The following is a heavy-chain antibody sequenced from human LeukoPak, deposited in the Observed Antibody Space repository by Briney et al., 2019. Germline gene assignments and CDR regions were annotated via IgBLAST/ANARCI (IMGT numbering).Heavy chain of an antibody. CDR1: GFTFSSYA. D-gene: IGHD5-18*01. CDR2: ISGSGGST. Sequence: GSPRLSCAASGFTFSSYAMSWVRQAPGKGLEWVSAISGSGGSTYYADSVKGRFTISRDNSKNTLYLQMNSLRAEDTAVYYCAKTIRGYSYGFDYWGQGTLVTVSS. V-gene: IGHV3-23*01. J-gene: IGHJ4*02. CDR3: AKTIRGYSYGFDY.